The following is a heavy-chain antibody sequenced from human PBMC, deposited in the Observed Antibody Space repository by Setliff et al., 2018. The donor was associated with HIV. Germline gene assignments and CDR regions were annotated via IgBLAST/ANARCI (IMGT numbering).Heavy chain of an antibody. Sequence: GGSLRLSCAASGFSFRSYAVSWVRQAPGKGLEWVSVISGSGDITYYRESVKGRFTVSRDNSNNSVYLQMNSLRAEDTAMYYCATDCAVVGGTGSLDTWGQGTLVTVSS. CDR3: ATDCAVVGGTGSLDT. D-gene: IGHD1-26*01. V-gene: IGHV3-23*01. J-gene: IGHJ5*01. CDR1: GFSFRSYA. CDR2: ISGSGDIT.